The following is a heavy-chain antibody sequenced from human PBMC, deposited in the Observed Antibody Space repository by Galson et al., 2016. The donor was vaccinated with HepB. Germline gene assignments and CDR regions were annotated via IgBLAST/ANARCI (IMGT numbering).Heavy chain of an antibody. Sequence: ETLCLTCTVSGDSLIHYYWGWIRQPPGKGLEWIGHIYYNGHTNYNLSLTSRLSMSVDTSSNQFSLKLSSVTAADTAVYYCGRWNEGLDYWGQGTLVTVSS. CDR1: GDSLIHYY. J-gene: IGHJ4*02. CDR3: GRWNEGLDY. D-gene: IGHD1-1*01. V-gene: IGHV4-59*01. CDR2: IYYNGHT.